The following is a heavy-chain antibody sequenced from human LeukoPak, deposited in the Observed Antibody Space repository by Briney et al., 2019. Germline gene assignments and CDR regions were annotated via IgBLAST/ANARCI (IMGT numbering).Heavy chain of an antibody. CDR3: ARGGSIDY. CDR1: GGSISSGGYC. Sequence: SETLSLTCTVSGGSISSGGYCWSWVRQHRGKGLEWIGYIYYRASTYYNPSLKSRVTISVDTSKNQFSLKLSSVTAADTAVYYCARGGSIDYWGQGTLVTVSS. CDR2: IYYRAST. J-gene: IGHJ4*02. V-gene: IGHV4-31*03. D-gene: IGHD6-25*01.